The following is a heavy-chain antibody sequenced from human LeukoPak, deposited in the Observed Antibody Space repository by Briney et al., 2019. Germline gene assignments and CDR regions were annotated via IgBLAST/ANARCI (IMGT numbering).Heavy chain of an antibody. CDR3: AKGGGYSNGLFDS. CDR2: ISSGSGSI. Sequence: GGSLRLSCAASGFTFSSYSMNWVRQAPGKGLEWVSHISSGSGSISYADSVKGRFTISRDNSKSTLYLQMNSLRAEDTAVYYCAKGGGYSNGLFDSWGQGTLVTVSS. J-gene: IGHJ4*02. V-gene: IGHV3-48*01. CDR1: GFTFSSYS. D-gene: IGHD6-19*01.